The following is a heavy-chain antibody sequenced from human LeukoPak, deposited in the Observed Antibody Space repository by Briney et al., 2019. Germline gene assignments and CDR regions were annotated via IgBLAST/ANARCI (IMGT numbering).Heavy chain of an antibody. V-gene: IGHV4-38-2*02. CDR1: GYSISSGYY. J-gene: IGHJ5*02. D-gene: IGHD3-10*01. CDR3: ASRAHITMVRGGGWFDP. CDR2: IYHSGST. Sequence: SETLSLTCTVSGYSISSGYYWGWIRQPPGKGLEWIGSIYHSGSTYYNPSLKSRVTISVDTSKNQFSLKLSSVTAADTAVYYCASRAHITMVRGGGWFDPWGQGTLVTVSS.